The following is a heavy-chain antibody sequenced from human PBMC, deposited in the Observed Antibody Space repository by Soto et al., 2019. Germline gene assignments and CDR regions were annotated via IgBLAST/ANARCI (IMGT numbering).Heavy chain of an antibody. CDR3: ATFDPARPLAAAGYYYGMDV. V-gene: IGHV3-30-3*01. Sequence: GGSLRLSCAASGFTFSSYAMHWVRQAPGKGLEWVAVISYDGSNKYYADSVKGRFTISRDNSKNTLYLQMNSLRAEETAVYYCATFDPARPLAAAGYYYGMDVWGQGTTVTVSS. D-gene: IGHD6-13*01. J-gene: IGHJ6*02. CDR2: ISYDGSNK. CDR1: GFTFSSYA.